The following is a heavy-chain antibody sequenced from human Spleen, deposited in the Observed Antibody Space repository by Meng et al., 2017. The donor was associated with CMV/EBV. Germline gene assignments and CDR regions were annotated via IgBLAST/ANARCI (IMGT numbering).Heavy chain of an antibody. CDR1: DSFRKYA. CDR2: IIPVFGRP. J-gene: IGHJ4*02. CDR3: ATAGPAYADVPRYFDY. V-gene: IGHV1-69*05. Sequence: DSFRKYAVTWVRQAPGQGLEWMGGIIPVFGRPKYAQKFQGRITVTTDTSTSTSYLELSSLRSEDTAVYYCATAGPAYADVPRYFDYWGQGTLVTVSS. D-gene: IGHD2-2*01.